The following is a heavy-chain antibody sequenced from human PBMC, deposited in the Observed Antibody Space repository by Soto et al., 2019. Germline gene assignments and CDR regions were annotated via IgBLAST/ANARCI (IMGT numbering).Heavy chain of an antibody. Sequence: QVQLVQSGAEVKKPGASVKVSCKASGYTFTSYDISWVRQAPGQGLEWMGWISAYNGNTNYAQKLQGRVTMTTDTSTSTAYMELRSLRSDDTAVYYCARDRVCSSTSCYEAWFDPWGQGTLVTVSS. D-gene: IGHD2-2*01. CDR3: ARDRVCSSTSCYEAWFDP. CDR1: GYTFTSYD. CDR2: ISAYNGNT. J-gene: IGHJ5*02. V-gene: IGHV1-18*01.